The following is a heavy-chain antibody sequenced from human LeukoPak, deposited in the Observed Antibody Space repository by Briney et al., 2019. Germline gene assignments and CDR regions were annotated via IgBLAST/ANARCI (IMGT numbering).Heavy chain of an antibody. CDR1: GDSISSYY. J-gene: IGHJ3*02. CDR3: ARHWAYCSGGSCYSGAFDI. V-gene: IGHV4-59*08. CDR2: IYYSGST. Sequence: SETLPLTCTVSGDSISSYYWSWIRQPPGKGQECIGYIYYSGSTNYNPSLKRRVTISVDTSKNQFSLKLSSVTAADTAVYYCARHWAYCSGGSCYSGAFDIWGQGTMVTVSS. D-gene: IGHD2-15*01.